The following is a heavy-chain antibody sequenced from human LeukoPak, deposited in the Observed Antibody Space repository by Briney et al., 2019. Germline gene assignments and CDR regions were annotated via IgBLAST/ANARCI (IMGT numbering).Heavy chain of an antibody. CDR3: TRAHSSGWYGDWFDP. V-gene: IGHV3-49*03. D-gene: IGHD6-19*01. J-gene: IGHJ5*02. CDR2: IRSKAYGGTT. Sequence: GGSLRLTCTASGFTFGDYAMSWFRQAPGKGLEWVGFIRSKAYGGTTEYAASVKGRFTISRDDSKSIAYLQMNTLKTEDTAVYYCTRAHSSGWYGDWFDPWGQGTLVTVSS. CDR1: GFTFGDYA.